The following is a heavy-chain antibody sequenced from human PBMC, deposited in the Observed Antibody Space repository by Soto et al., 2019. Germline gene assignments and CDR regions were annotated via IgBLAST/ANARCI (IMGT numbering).Heavy chain of an antibody. CDR1: GGTFSSYT. V-gene: IGHV1-69*02. CDR3: ASSDCTNGVCYGYYYYYMDV. J-gene: IGHJ6*03. Sequence: SVKVSCTASGGTFSSYTISWVRQAPGQGLEWMGRIIPILGIANYAQKFQGRVTITADKSTSTAYMELSSLRSEDTAVYYCASSDCTNGVCYGYYYYYMDVWGKGTTVTVSS. D-gene: IGHD2-8*01. CDR2: IIPILGIA.